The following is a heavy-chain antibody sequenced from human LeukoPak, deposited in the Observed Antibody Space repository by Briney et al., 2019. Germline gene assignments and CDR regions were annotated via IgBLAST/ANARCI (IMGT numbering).Heavy chain of an antibody. Sequence: SGPTLVNPTQTLTLTCTFSGFSLSTSGVGAGWIRQPPGKALEWLALIYWDDDKHYSPSLKSSITITKDTSKNQVVLTMTNMDPVDTATYYCAHRRDWGSDFDYWGQGTLVTVSS. CDR2: IYWDDDK. J-gene: IGHJ4*02. D-gene: IGHD7-27*01. V-gene: IGHV2-5*02. CDR3: AHRRDWGSDFDY. CDR1: GFSLSTSGVG.